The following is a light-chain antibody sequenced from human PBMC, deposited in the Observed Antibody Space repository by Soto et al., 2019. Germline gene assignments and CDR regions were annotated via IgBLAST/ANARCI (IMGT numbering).Light chain of an antibody. CDR3: QQYNNWPPIT. J-gene: IGKJ5*01. CDR1: QSVSSK. Sequence: DIVMTRSPAPLSVSPGARATLSCRASQSVSSKLAWYQQKPGQGPRLLIYGASTRATGIPARFSGSGSGTEFTLTISSLQSEDFAVYYCQQYNNWPPITFGQGTRLEIK. CDR2: GAS. V-gene: IGKV3-15*01.